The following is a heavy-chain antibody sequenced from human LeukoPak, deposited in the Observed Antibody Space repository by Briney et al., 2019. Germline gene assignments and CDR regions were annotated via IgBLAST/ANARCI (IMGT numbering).Heavy chain of an antibody. CDR1: GFSFSRYS. D-gene: IGHD5-18*01. Sequence: GGSLRFSCAASGFSFSRYSMNWVRQAPGKGLEGVSSISSSATYIYYADSLKGRFTISRDNAKNSLYLHMNSMRAEDTAVYYCARVLYSYGYSEFAFDIWGQGTMVTVSS. CDR3: ARVLYSYGYSEFAFDI. J-gene: IGHJ3*02. V-gene: IGHV3-21*01. CDR2: ISSSATYI.